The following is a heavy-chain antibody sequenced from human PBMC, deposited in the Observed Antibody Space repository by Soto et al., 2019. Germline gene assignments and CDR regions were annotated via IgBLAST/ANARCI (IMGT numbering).Heavy chain of an antibody. CDR1: GYTFTSYG. CDR2: IRDHNGNT. V-gene: IGHV1-18*01. CDR3: VRDLPTLDY. Sequence: QVQLVQSGAEVKKPGASVKVSCKASGYTFTSYGISWVRQAPGQGLEWMGWIRDHNGNTNYAQKLQGIVTMTTDTSTSTAYRELRSLRSDDTAVYYCVRDLPTLDYWGQGTLVTVSS. J-gene: IGHJ4*02.